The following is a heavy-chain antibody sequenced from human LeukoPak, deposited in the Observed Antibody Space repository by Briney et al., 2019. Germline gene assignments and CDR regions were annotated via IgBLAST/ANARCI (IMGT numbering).Heavy chain of an antibody. CDR2: INHSGST. D-gene: IGHD3-3*01. Sequence: SETLSLTCAVYGGSFSGYYWSWIRQPPGKGLEWIGEINHSGSTNYNPSLKSRVTISVDTSKNQFSLKLSSVTAADTAVYYCARGLCRSSHYDFWSGYSCPNWFDPWGQGTRVTVSS. V-gene: IGHV4-34*01. CDR1: GGSFSGYY. CDR3: ARGLCRSSHYDFWSGYSCPNWFDP. J-gene: IGHJ5*02.